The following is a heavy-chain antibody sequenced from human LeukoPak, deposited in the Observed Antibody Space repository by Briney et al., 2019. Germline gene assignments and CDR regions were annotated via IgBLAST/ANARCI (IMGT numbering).Heavy chain of an antibody. CDR2: IYYSGST. Sequence: NASETLSLTCTVSGGSISSSSYYWGWIRQPPGKGLEWIGSIYYSGSTYYNPSLKSRVTISVDTSKNQFSLKLSSVTAADTAVYYCAREGKPGAFDIWGQGTMVTVSS. J-gene: IGHJ3*02. V-gene: IGHV4-39*07. D-gene: IGHD7-27*01. CDR3: AREGKPGAFDI. CDR1: GGSISSSSYY.